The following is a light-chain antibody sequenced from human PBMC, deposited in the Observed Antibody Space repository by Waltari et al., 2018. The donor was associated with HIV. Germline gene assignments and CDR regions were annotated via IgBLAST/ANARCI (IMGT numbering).Light chain of an antibody. CDR3: QSFDNSLSAL. V-gene: IGLV1-40*01. CDR2: SNN. Sequence: HSVLTPPPSVSGAPGQRVTISCPGSSSNIGAGVDVHWYQQLPGTAPTLLIFSNNNRPSGVPDRFSGAKSGTSASLAITGLQAEDEADYYCQSFDNSLSALFGGGTKLTVL. J-gene: IGLJ2*01. CDR1: SSNIGAGVD.